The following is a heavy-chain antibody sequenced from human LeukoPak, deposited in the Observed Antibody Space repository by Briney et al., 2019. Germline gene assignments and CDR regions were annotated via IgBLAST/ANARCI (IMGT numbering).Heavy chain of an antibody. CDR1: GYSFTSYW. CDR2: IDPSDSCT. V-gene: IGHV5-10-1*01. CDR3: ARHYSSSSPFDY. J-gene: IGHJ4*02. D-gene: IGHD6-6*01. Sequence: PGESLKISCKGSGYSFTSYWISWVRQMPGKGLEWMGRIDPSDSCTNYSPSFQGHVTISADKSISTAYLQWSSLKASDTAMYYCARHYSSSSPFDYWGQGTLVTVSS.